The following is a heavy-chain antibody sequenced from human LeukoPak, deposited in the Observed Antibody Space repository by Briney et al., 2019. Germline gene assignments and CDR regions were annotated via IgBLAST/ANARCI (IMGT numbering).Heavy chain of an antibody. CDR3: ARDVHLRAMSLRSDMDV. CDR1: GFTFRSYN. D-gene: IGHD2-15*01. Sequence: PGGSLRLSCAASGFTFRSYNMNWVRQAPGKGLEWVSSISSSSSYIYYADSVKGRFTISRDNAKDSLYLQMSTLRAEDTAVYYCARDVHLRAMSLRSDMDVWGKGTTVTVSS. CDR2: ISSSSSYI. J-gene: IGHJ6*03. V-gene: IGHV3-21*01.